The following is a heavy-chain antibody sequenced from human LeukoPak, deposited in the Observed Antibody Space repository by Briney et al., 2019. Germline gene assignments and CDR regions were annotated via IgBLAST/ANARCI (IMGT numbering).Heavy chain of an antibody. Sequence: ASVKVSCKVSGYTLTELSMHWVRQAPGKGLEWMGGFDPEDGETIYAQKFQGRVTMTEDTSTDTAYMELSSLRSEDTAVYYCATVSIGRGYVYFDYWGQGTPVTVSS. CDR2: FDPEDGET. CDR1: GYTLTELS. J-gene: IGHJ4*02. V-gene: IGHV1-24*01. CDR3: ATVSIGRGYVYFDY. D-gene: IGHD5-12*01.